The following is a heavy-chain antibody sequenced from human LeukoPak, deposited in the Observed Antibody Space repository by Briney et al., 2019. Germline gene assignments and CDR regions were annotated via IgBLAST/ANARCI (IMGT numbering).Heavy chain of an antibody. V-gene: IGHV3-21*05. J-gene: IGHJ4*02. D-gene: IGHD1-20*01. Sequence: PGGSLRLSCAASEFTFSSYSMNWVRQAPGKGLEWVSYITNSGNSKSYADSVKGRFTISRDNADNSLYLQMNSLRAEDTAVYFCARGTNWSPLDFDYWGQGTQVTVSS. CDR2: ITNSGNSK. CDR3: ARGTNWSPLDFDY. CDR1: EFTFSSYS.